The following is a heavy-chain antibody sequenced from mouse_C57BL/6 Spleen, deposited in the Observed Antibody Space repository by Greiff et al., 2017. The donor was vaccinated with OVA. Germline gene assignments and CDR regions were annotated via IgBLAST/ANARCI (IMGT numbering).Heavy chain of an antibody. D-gene: IGHD4-1*01. CDR2: IYPRSGNT. J-gene: IGHJ4*01. V-gene: IGHV1-81*01. CDR3: ASGSFYAMDY. Sequence: QVQLQQSGAELARPGASVKLSCKASGYTFTSYGISWVKQRTGQGLEWIGKIYPRSGNTYYNEKFKGKATLTADKSSSTAYMELRSLTSEDSAVYFCASGSFYAMDYWGQGTSVTVSS. CDR1: GYTFTSYG.